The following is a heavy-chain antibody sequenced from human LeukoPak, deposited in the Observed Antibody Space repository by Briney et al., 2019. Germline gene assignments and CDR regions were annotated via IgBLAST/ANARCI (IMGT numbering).Heavy chain of an antibody. CDR2: INSDGSST. V-gene: IGHV3-74*01. CDR1: GFTFSSYW. J-gene: IGHJ6*02. D-gene: IGHD3-22*01. Sequence: GGSLRLSCAASGFTFSSYWMHWVRQAPGKGLVWVSSINSDGSSTSYADSVKGRFTISRDNSKNTLYLQMNSLRAEDTAVYYCARDLTSYYYDSSGYYPISYYYYGMDVWGQGTTVTVSS. CDR3: ARDLTSYYYDSSGYYPISYYYYGMDV.